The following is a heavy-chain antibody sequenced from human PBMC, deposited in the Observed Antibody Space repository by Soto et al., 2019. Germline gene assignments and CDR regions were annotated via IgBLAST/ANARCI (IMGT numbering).Heavy chain of an antibody. Sequence: GGTVKLACAVSGLTFGHSAMSWIVQALGKGREWLSYISPGSRYPAYADSVKGRFTISRDNAKRSLYLQMMSLTAEDTAIYYCVRGGGGRLFDPLGQGTTVTLSS. CDR3: VRGGGGRLFDP. CDR2: ISPGSRYP. J-gene: IGHJ5*02. CDR1: GLTFGHSA. D-gene: IGHD2-15*01. V-gene: IGHV3-11*06.